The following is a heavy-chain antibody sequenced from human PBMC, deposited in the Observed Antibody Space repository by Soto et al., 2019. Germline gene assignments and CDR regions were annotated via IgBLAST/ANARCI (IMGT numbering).Heavy chain of an antibody. V-gene: IGHV1-24*01. J-gene: IGHJ1*01. CDR1: GYTLTELS. D-gene: IGHD6-13*01. CDR2: FDPEDGET. Sequence: GASVKVSCKVSGYTLTELSMHWVRQAPGKGLEWMGGFDPEDGETIYAQKFQGRVTMTEDTSTDTAYMELSSLRSEDTAVYYCATDSEIKSIAAAGPTKYFQHWGQGTLVTVSS. CDR3: ATDSEIKSIAAAGPTKYFQH.